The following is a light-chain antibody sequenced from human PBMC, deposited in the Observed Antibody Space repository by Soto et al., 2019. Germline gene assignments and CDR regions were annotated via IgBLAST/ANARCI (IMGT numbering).Light chain of an antibody. CDR3: QQYNDWPPIT. Sequence: EIMMTQSPDTLSVSPGERAILSCRASQSVGNNLAWYQQKPDQVPRLLMYYASTRATGIPARFSGSGSGTEFTLTISSLQSEDFALYYCQQYNDWPPITFGQGTRLEIK. V-gene: IGKV3-15*01. CDR2: YAS. J-gene: IGKJ5*01. CDR1: QSVGNN.